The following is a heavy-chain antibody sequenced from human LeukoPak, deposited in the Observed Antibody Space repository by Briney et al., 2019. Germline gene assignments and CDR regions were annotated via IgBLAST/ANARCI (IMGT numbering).Heavy chain of an antibody. Sequence: PSETLSLTCTVSGGSINNYYWNWIRQPPGKGLEWIGYIYYSGITNYKPSLKSRVSISVDTSRNQFSLSLNSVTAADTAVYYCAKESTIFGVVTGYWGQGTLVTVSS. CDR2: IYYSGIT. V-gene: IGHV4-59*12. J-gene: IGHJ4*02. D-gene: IGHD3-3*01. CDR3: AKESTIFGVVTGY. CDR1: GGSINNYY.